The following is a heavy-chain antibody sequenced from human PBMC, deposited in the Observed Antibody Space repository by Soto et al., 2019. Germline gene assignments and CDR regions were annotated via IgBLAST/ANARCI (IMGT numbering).Heavy chain of an antibody. J-gene: IGHJ6*02. Sequence: SVKVSCKASGGTFSSYAISWVRQAPGQGLEWMGGIIPIFGTANYAQKFQGRVTITADESTSTAYMELSSLRSEDTAVYYCAGDGLTPTEPTYVMDVWGQGTTVTVSS. D-gene: IGHD3-22*01. CDR1: GGTFSSYA. CDR2: IIPIFGTA. V-gene: IGHV1-69*13. CDR3: AGDGLTPTEPTYVMDV.